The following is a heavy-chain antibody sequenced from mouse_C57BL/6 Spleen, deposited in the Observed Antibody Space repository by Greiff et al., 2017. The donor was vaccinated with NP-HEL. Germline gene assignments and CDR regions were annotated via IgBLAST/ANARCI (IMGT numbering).Heavy chain of an antibody. D-gene: IGHD2-14*01. J-gene: IGHJ2*01. CDR2: IDPSDSET. Sequence: VQLQQPGAELVMPGASVKLSCKASGYTFTSYWMHWVKQRPIQGLEWIGNIDPSDSETHYNQKFKDKATLTVDKSSSTAYMQLSSLTSEDSAVYYCARWYGGFDYWGQGTTLTVSS. V-gene: IGHV1-52*01. CDR3: ARWYGGFDY. CDR1: GYTFTSYW.